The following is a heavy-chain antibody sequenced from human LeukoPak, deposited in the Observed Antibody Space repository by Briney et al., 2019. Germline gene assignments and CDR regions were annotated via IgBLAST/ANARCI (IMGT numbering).Heavy chain of an antibody. D-gene: IGHD3-16*01. J-gene: IGHJ4*02. Sequence: GGSLRLSCAASGFTFSSYGMSWVRQAPGKGLEWVSAISGSGGSTYYADSVKGRFTISRDNSKNTLYLQMNSLRAEDTVVYYCARVLGAYSNVYGPDFDYWGQGTLVTVSS. CDR3: ARVLGAYSNVYGPDFDY. CDR1: GFTFSSYG. V-gene: IGHV3-23*01. CDR2: ISGSGGST.